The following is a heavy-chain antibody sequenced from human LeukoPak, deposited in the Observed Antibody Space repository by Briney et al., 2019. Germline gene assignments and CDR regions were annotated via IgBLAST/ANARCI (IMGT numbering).Heavy chain of an antibody. Sequence: PGGSLRLSCAASGFTFDDYGMSWVRQAPGKGLEWVSGINWNGGSTGYADSVKGRFTISRDNAKNSLYLQMNSLRAEDTALYYCARAYYYDSSGYYSWGDAFDIWGQGTMVTVCS. CDR3: ARAYYYDSSGYYSWGDAFDI. CDR2: INWNGGST. D-gene: IGHD3-22*01. J-gene: IGHJ3*02. V-gene: IGHV3-20*04. CDR1: GFTFDDYG.